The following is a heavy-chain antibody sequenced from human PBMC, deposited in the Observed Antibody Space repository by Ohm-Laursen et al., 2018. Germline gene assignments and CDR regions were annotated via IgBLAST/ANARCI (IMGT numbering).Heavy chain of an antibody. J-gene: IGHJ6*02. CDR2: IWYDGSNK. Sequence: SLRLSCAASGFTFSSYGMHWVRQAPGKGLEWVAVIWYDGSNKYYADSVKGRFTISRDNAKNSLYLQMNSLRAEDTALYYCAILRENYYYGMDVWGQGTTVTVSS. V-gene: IGHV3-33*03. CDR1: GFTFSSYG. CDR3: AILRENYYYGMDV.